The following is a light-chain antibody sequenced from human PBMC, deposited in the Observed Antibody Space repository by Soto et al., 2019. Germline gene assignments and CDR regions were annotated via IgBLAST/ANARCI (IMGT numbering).Light chain of an antibody. CDR2: EVS. V-gene: IGLV2-8*01. Sequence: QSVLTQPPSASGSPGQSVTLSCTGTSRDIGDYNWVSWYQHHPGKAPKLVIFEVSKRPSGVPDRFSGSKSGNTASLTVSGLQAEDEADYYCTSYAGASTLLFGGGTQLTVL. CDR3: TSYAGASTLL. CDR1: SRDIGDYNW. J-gene: IGLJ2*01.